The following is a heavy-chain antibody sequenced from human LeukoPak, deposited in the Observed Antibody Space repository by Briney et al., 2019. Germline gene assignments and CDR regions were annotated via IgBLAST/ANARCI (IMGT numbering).Heavy chain of an antibody. V-gene: IGHV1-69*13. CDR2: IIPIVDTA. D-gene: IGHD6-6*01. CDR1: GGTFSSYA. Sequence: ASVKVSCKASGGTFSSYAISWVRQAPGQGLEWMGGIIPIVDTANYAQKFQGRVTITADESTSTAYMELSSLRSEDTAVYYCARVSIAARLNYYYGMDVWGQGTTVTVSS. CDR3: ARVSIAARLNYYYGMDV. J-gene: IGHJ6*02.